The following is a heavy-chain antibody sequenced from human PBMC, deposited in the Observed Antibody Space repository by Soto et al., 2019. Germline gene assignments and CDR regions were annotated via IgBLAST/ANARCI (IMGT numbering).Heavy chain of an antibody. D-gene: IGHD3-22*01. Sequence: SSETLSLTCAVYGGSISGYYWSWIRQPPGKGLEWIGEINHSGSTNYNPSLKSRVTISVDTSKNQFSLKLSSVTAADTAVYYCARGFMGPYYYDSSGYYRAPYYYYGMDVWGQGTTVTVSS. V-gene: IGHV4-34*01. J-gene: IGHJ6*02. CDR1: GGSISGYY. CDR2: INHSGST. CDR3: ARGFMGPYYYDSSGYYRAPYYYYGMDV.